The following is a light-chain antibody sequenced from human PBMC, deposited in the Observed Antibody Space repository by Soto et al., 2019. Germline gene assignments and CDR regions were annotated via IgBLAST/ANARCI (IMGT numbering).Light chain of an antibody. CDR1: QNIYSN. V-gene: IGKV3-15*01. CDR2: RAS. J-gene: IGKJ1*01. CDR3: HQYMSYS. Sequence: IWMTHSPATLSVSPQERATFSCRASQNIYSNIAWYQQRPGQAPRLLIYRASTRATGIPARFSGSGSGTEFTLTIRSLKSDDFATYYCHQYMSYSFGQGTKVDIK.